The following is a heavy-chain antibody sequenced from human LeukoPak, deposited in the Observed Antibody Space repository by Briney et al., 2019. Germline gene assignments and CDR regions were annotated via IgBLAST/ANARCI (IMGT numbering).Heavy chain of an antibody. D-gene: IGHD7-27*01. J-gene: IGHJ4*02. CDR1: GGSISSGGYY. V-gene: IGHV4-31*03. CDR2: IYYSGST. CDR3: ARVGHWGYYFGY. Sequence: SQTLSLTCTVSGGSISSGGYYWSWIRQHPGKGLEWIASIYYSGSTYYTPSLKSRVTLSVDTSENQFSLRLTSVTAADTAVYYCARVGHWGYYFGYWGQGTLVTVSS.